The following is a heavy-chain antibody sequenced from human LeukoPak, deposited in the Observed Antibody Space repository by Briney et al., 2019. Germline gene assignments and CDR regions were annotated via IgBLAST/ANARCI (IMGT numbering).Heavy chain of an antibody. D-gene: IGHD4-23*01. CDR2: ISYDGSNK. Sequence: PGGSLRLSCAASGFTFSSYGMHWVRQAPGKGLEWVAVISYDGSNKYYADSVKGRFTISRDNSKNTLYLQMNSLRAEDTAVYYCAKDRGKDYYYYYGMDVWGQGTTVTVSS. CDR1: GFTFSSYG. CDR3: AKDRGKDYYYYYGMDV. J-gene: IGHJ6*02. V-gene: IGHV3-30*18.